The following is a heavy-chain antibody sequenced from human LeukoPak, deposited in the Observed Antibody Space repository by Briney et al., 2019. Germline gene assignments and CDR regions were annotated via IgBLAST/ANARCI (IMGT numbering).Heavy chain of an antibody. Sequence: PGGSLRLSCAASGFTFSNYVMHWVRQAPGKGLEWLAVIWYDGSDKYYADSVKGRFTTSRDNSKNTLYLQKNSPRAEDTALYYCARDLIRVGTLASDYWGQGTLVTVSS. CDR3: ARDLIRVGTLASDY. V-gene: IGHV3-33*01. CDR1: GFTFSNYV. D-gene: IGHD1-7*01. CDR2: IWYDGSDK. J-gene: IGHJ4*02.